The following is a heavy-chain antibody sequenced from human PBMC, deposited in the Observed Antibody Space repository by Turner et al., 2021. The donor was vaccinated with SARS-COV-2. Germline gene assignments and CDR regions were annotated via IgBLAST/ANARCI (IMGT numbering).Heavy chain of an antibody. D-gene: IGHD2-8*01. Sequence: QVQLVESGGGVVQPGRSLRLSCAASGFTFSSYGMHWVRQAPGKGLEWVAVISYDGSNKYYADSVKGRLTISRDNSKNTLYLQMNSLRAEDTAVYYCANGGYCTNGVCSRVPSHFDYWGQGTLVTVSS. V-gene: IGHV3-30*18. CDR2: ISYDGSNK. CDR1: GFTFSSYG. CDR3: ANGGYCTNGVCSRVPSHFDY. J-gene: IGHJ4*02.